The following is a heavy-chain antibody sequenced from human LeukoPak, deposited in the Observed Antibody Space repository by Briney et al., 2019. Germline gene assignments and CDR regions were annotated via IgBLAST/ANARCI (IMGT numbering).Heavy chain of an antibody. CDR3: ARADYDFVWGSYRLPDP. J-gene: IGHJ5*02. D-gene: IGHD3-16*02. V-gene: IGHV1-46*01. CDR1: GYTFTSYY. CDR2: INPSGDT. Sequence: ASVKVSCKASGYTFTSYYMQWVRQAPGQGLEWMGIINPSGDTRYAQKFQGRVTMTRNTSISTAYMELSSLRSEDTAMYYCARADYDFVWGSYRLPDPWGQGTLVTVSS.